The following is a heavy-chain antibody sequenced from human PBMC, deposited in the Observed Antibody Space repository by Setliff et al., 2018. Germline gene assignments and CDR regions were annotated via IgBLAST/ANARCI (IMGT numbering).Heavy chain of an antibody. D-gene: IGHD1-26*01. V-gene: IGHV4-39*07. CDR3: VRDPPSGSSDYDAFDI. CDR1: GGSITSGSYY. J-gene: IGHJ3*02. Sequence: SETLSLTCTVSGGSITSGSYYWGWIRQPPGKGLEWIANIHYSGTTFYNPSLKSRVTMSVDTSKNQFSLKLNSVTAADTAVYYCVRDPPSGSSDYDAFDIWGQGTMVTVSS. CDR2: IHYSGTT.